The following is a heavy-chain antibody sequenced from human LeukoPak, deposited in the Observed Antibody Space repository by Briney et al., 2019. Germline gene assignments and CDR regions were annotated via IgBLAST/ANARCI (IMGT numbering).Heavy chain of an antibody. CDR1: GGSISSTNYY. Sequence: PSETLSLTCTVSGGSISSTNYYWGWIRQPPGRGLEWIGSFYYSGSTYYNPSLKSRVTISVDMSKNQFSLRLSSVTAADTAVYYCATKRVTTANYFDYWGQGTLVTVSS. J-gene: IGHJ4*02. CDR2: FYYSGST. D-gene: IGHD4-17*01. V-gene: IGHV4-39*01. CDR3: ATKRVTTANYFDY.